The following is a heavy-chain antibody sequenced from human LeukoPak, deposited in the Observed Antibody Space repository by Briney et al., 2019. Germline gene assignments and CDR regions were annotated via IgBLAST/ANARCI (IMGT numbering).Heavy chain of an antibody. CDR2: IYYSGST. J-gene: IGHJ4*02. D-gene: IGHD3-10*01. Sequence: SETLSLTCTVSGGSISSSGYFWGWIRQPPGKGLEWTGSIYYSGSTYYNPSLKSRVTISVDTSKNQFSLKLTSVTASDTAVYYCARHRFGGFYYFDYWGQGTLVTVSS. V-gene: IGHV4-39*01. CDR3: ARHRFGGFYYFDY. CDR1: GGSISSSGYF.